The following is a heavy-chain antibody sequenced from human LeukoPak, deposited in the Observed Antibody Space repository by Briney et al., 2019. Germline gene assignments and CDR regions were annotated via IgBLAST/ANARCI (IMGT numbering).Heavy chain of an antibody. CDR1: GGSISSSSYY. Sequence: PSETLSLTCTVSGGSISSSSYYWGRIRQPPGKGLEWIGSIYYRGITYYNPSPKSRVTILVDTSKNQFSLKLSSVTAADTAVYYCARVVYDSSTYPKSYFDFWGQGTLVTVSS. CDR2: IYYRGIT. CDR3: ARVVYDSSTYPKSYFDF. D-gene: IGHD3-22*01. V-gene: IGHV4-39*07. J-gene: IGHJ4*02.